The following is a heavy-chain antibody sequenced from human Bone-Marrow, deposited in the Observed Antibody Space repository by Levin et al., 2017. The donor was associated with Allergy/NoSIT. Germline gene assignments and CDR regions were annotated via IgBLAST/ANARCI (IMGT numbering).Heavy chain of an antibody. J-gene: IGHJ4*02. D-gene: IGHD6-19*01. Sequence: LSLTCAASGFTFTNYAMSWVRRAPEKGLEWVSGISHSGESTQYADSVKGRFTISRDNSMNTLYLQMNSLRAEDTATYYCAKDESSLISGWPYYFDSWGQGALVTVSS. CDR2: ISHSGEST. CDR3: AKDESSLISGWPYYFDS. CDR1: GFTFTNYA. V-gene: IGHV3-23*01.